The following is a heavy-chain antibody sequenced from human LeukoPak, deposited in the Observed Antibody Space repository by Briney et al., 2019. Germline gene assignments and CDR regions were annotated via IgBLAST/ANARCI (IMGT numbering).Heavy chain of an antibody. CDR1: GYTFTGYY. Sequence: SVKVSCKASGYTFTGYYMHWVRQAPGQGLEWMGRIIPILGIANYAQKFQGRVTITAVKSTSTAYMELSSLRSEDTAVYYCARADSSGWDLDYWGQGTLVTVSS. CDR2: IIPILGIA. V-gene: IGHV1-69*04. CDR3: ARADSSGWDLDY. J-gene: IGHJ4*02. D-gene: IGHD6-19*01.